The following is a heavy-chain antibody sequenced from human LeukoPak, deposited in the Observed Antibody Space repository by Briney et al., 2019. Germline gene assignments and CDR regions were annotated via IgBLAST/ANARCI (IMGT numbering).Heavy chain of an antibody. J-gene: IGHJ4*02. CDR1: GFTFSSYS. D-gene: IGHD3-22*01. CDR3: AKGRSWDSSGSTLDY. Sequence: SGGSLRLSCAAPGFTFSSYSMNWVRQAPGKGLEWVSYISSSSSTIYYADSVKGRFTISRDNAKNSLYLQMNSLRAEDMALYYCAKGRSWDSSGSTLDYWGQGTLVTVSS. CDR2: ISSSSSTI. V-gene: IGHV3-48*04.